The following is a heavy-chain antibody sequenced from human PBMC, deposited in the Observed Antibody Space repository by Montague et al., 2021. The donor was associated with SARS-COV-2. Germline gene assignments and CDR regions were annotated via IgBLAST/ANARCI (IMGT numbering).Heavy chain of an antibody. D-gene: IGHD3-10*01. V-gene: IGHV3-66*02. CDR2: IYSGGST. J-gene: IGHJ6*02. Sequence: SLRLSGAASGFTVSSNYMSWVRQAPGKGLEWVSVIYSGGSTYYADSVKGRFTISRDNSKNTLYLQMNSLRAEDTAVYYCARDQGRYGSGSYYGPHYYYYGTDVWGQGTTVTGSS. CDR3: ARDQGRYGSGSYYGPHYYYYGTDV. CDR1: GFTVSSNY.